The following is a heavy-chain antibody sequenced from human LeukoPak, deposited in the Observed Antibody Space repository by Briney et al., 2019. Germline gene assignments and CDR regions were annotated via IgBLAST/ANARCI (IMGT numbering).Heavy chain of an antibody. V-gene: IGHV3-33*01. CDR1: GFTFTTYG. CDR3: ARDLWQQMRQGYDY. CDR2: IWNDGSYK. J-gene: IGHJ4*02. D-gene: IGHD6-13*01. Sequence: PGGSLRLSCAASGFTFTTYGMHWVRQAPGKGLEWVAVIWNDGSYKHYADSVKGRFTISRDDSKNTIYLQMNSLRAEDTAVYYCARDLWQQMRQGYDYWGQGTLVTVSS.